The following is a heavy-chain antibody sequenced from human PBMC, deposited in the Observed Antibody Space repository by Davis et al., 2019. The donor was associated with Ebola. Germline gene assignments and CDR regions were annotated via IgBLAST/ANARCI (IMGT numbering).Heavy chain of an antibody. CDR2: IYSGGST. CDR1: GFTSGDYA. CDR3: ARGVRGW. V-gene: IGHV3-53*01. D-gene: IGHD3-10*01. Sequence: GGSLRLSCTASGFTSGDYAMSWVRQAPGKGLEWVSVIYSGGSTYYADSVKGRFTISRDNSKNTLYLQMNSLRAEDTAVYYCARGVRGWWGQGTLVTVSS. J-gene: IGHJ4*02.